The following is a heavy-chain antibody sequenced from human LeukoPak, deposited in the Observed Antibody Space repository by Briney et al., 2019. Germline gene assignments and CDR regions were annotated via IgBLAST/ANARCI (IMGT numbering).Heavy chain of an antibody. D-gene: IGHD1-1*01. CDR2: INHSGGT. V-gene: IGHV4-34*01. Sequence: PSETLSLTCAVYGGSFSGYYWSWIRQPPGKGLEWIGEINHSGGTNYNPSLKSRVTISVDTSKNQFSLKLSSVTAADTAVYYCARGAGWTGTGFDYWGQGTLVTVSP. CDR3: ARGAGWTGTGFDY. CDR1: GGSFSGYY. J-gene: IGHJ4*02.